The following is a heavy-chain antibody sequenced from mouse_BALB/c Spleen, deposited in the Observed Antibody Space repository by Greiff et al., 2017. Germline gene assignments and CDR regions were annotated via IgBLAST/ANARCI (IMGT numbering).Heavy chain of an antibody. D-gene: IGHD3-2*01. CDR1: GYTFTSYW. CDR2: INPSTGYT. Sequence: VQLQQSGAELAKPGASVKMSCKASGYTFTSYWMHWVKQRPGQGLEWIGYINPSTGYTEYNQKFKDKATLTADKSSSTAYMQLSSLTSEDSAVYYCARKTARATSAWFAYWGQGTLVTVSA. CDR3: ARKTARATSAWFAY. J-gene: IGHJ3*01. V-gene: IGHV1-7*01.